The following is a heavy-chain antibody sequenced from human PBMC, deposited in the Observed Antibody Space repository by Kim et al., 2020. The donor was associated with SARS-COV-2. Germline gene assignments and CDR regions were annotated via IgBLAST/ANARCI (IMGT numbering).Heavy chain of an antibody. D-gene: IGHD3-22*01. J-gene: IGHJ4*02. V-gene: IGHV4-31*02. Sequence: SLKSRVTLSVDTPKNQFSLKLTSVTAADTAVYYCARTRITMIVVVTHFDYWGQGTLVTVSS. CDR3: ARTRITMIVVVTHFDY.